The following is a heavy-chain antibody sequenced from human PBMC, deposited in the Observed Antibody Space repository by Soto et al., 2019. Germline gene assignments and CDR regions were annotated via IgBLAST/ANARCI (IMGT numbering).Heavy chain of an antibody. J-gene: IGHJ4*02. CDR2: IHYTGSS. Sequence: PSETLSLTCIVSGCSISGYYWSWFRQPPGQGLEWIAQIHYTGSSSYNPSIVSRVTITVDTSKSQFSLKLSSVTAADTAVYYCVRHYGYEVFDYWGQGTLVTV. CDR3: VRHYGYEVFDY. D-gene: IGHD5-18*01. CDR1: GCSISGYY. V-gene: IGHV4-59*08.